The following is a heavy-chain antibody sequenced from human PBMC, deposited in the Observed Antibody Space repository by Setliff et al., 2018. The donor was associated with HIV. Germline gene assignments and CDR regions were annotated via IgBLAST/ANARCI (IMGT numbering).Heavy chain of an antibody. D-gene: IGHD2-15*01. CDR3: AKDRSVRDYNYHYLDV. V-gene: IGHV3-23*01. Sequence: GGSLRLSCAASGFTFSNYAMNWVRQAPGKGLEWVSTISGSGGLTFYADSVKGRFTISRDNSKNTLYLQMNSLRPEDTAVYYCAKDRSVRDYNYHYLDVWGKGTTVTVSS. CDR1: GFTFSNYA. J-gene: IGHJ6*03. CDR2: ISGSGGLT.